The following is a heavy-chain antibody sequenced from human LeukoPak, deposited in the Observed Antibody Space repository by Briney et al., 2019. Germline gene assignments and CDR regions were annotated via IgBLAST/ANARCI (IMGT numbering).Heavy chain of an antibody. CDR3: ARDIVVVPAAIPATSPYYGMDV. CDR1: GGSFSGYY. D-gene: IGHD2-2*02. V-gene: IGHV4-34*01. J-gene: IGHJ6*02. CDR2: INHSGST. Sequence: SETLSPTCAVYGGSFSGYYWSWIRQPPGKGLEWIGEINHSGSTNYNPSLKSRVTISVDTSKNQFSLKLSSVTAADTAVYYCARDIVVVPAAIPATSPYYGMDVWGQGTTVTVSS.